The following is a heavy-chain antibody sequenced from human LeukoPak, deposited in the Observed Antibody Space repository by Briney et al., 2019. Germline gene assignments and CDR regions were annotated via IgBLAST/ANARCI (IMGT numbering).Heavy chain of an antibody. Sequence: PSETLSLTCTVSGGSISSYYWSWIRQPAGKGLEWIGRIYTSGSTNYNPSLKSRVTMSVDTSKNQFSLKLTSMTAADTAVYHCAREVVRVTTSSVHYYTDVWGKGTTVIVSS. CDR1: GGSISSYY. CDR3: AREVVRVTTSSVHYYTDV. J-gene: IGHJ6*03. CDR2: IYTSGST. V-gene: IGHV4-4*07. D-gene: IGHD4-17*01.